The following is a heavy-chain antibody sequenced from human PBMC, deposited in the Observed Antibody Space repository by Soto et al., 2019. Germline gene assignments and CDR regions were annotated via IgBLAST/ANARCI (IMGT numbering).Heavy chain of an antibody. CDR2: INAGTGNT. V-gene: IGHV1-3*01. Sequence: ASVKVSCKASGYTFANYAMHWVRQAPGQRLEWMGWINAGTGNTKYSQKFQGRVTVTRDTSATTAYMELSSLRSEDTAVYYCAREDSSSNWHFDLWGRGTLVTVSS. D-gene: IGHD2-15*01. CDR1: GYTFANYA. CDR3: AREDSSSNWHFDL. J-gene: IGHJ2*01.